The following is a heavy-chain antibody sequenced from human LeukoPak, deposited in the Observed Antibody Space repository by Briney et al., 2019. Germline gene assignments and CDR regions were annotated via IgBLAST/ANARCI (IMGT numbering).Heavy chain of an antibody. CDR2: ISGSGGST. CDR1: GFAFSSYA. V-gene: IGHV3-23*01. Sequence: GGSLRLSCAASGFAFSSYAMSWVRQAPGKGLEWVSAISGSGGSTYYADSVKGRFTISRDNSKNTLYLQMNSLRAEDTAVYYCAKDLRAMAKLDAVDYWGQGTLVTVSS. CDR3: AKDLRAMAKLDAVDY. J-gene: IGHJ4*02. D-gene: IGHD5-18*01.